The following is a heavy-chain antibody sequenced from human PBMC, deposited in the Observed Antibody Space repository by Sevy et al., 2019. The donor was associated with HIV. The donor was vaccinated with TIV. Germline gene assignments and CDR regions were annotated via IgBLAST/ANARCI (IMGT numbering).Heavy chain of an antibody. V-gene: IGHV3-11*01. CDR3: ARENTMIEEPGWFDP. J-gene: IGHJ5*02. D-gene: IGHD3-22*01. CDR1: GFTFSDYY. CDR2: IGRSGSTI. Sequence: GGSLRLSCAASGFTFSDYYMSWIRQAPGKGLEWVSYIGRSGSTINYADSVKGRFTISRDNAKNSLYLQINSLRAEDTAVYYGARENTMIEEPGWFDPWGQGTLVTVSS.